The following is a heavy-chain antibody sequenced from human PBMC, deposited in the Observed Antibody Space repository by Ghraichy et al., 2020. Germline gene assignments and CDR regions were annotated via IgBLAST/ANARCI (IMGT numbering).Heavy chain of an antibody. Sequence: SETLSLTCTVSGGSISSGGYYWSWIRQHPGKGLEWIGYIYYSGSTYYNPSLKSRVTISVDTSKNQFSLKLSSVTAADTAVYYCARGPPEAYWNYMDVWGKGTTVTVSS. J-gene: IGHJ6*03. V-gene: IGHV4-31*03. CDR1: GGSISSGGYY. CDR3: ARGPPEAYWNYMDV. D-gene: IGHD2-15*01. CDR2: IYYSGST.